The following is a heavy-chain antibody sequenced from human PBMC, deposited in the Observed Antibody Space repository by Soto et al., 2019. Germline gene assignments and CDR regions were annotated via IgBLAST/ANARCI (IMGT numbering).Heavy chain of an antibody. Sequence: QVQLQESGPGLVKPSQTLSLTCSVSGDSISGGYYWSWIRQHPGKGLEWIGYVSPIGTPYYSPSLSGRVSISMHTSMNQLTLEVRSVSAADTAVYYCARDRGSSGMDVWGQGTTVTVSS. CDR3: ARDRGSSGMDV. CDR2: VSPIGTP. CDR1: GDSISGGYY. J-gene: IGHJ6*02. V-gene: IGHV4-31*03.